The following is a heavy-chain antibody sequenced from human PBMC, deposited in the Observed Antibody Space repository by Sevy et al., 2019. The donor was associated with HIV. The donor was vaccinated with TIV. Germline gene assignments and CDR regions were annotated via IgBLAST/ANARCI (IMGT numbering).Heavy chain of an antibody. CDR2: KTGSAGVT. V-gene: IGHV3-23*01. CDR3: AKGRSPSIGTLEPFDS. Sequence: GGSLRLSCAASGFSLSNYAMSWVRQAPGKGLEWISTKTGSAGVTYYADSVKGRFTISRDNSKNTLFLQMNSLRAEDTALYYCAKGRSPSIGTLEPFDSWGQGTLVTVSS. D-gene: IGHD6-6*01. J-gene: IGHJ4*02. CDR1: GFSLSNYA.